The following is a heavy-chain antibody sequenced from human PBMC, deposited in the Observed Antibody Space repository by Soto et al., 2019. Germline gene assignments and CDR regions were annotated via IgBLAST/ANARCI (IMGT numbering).Heavy chain of an antibody. D-gene: IGHD6-19*01. J-gene: IGHJ4*02. V-gene: IGHV4-59*01. CDR1: GGSISSYY. Sequence: SETLSLTCTVSGGSISSYYWSWIRQPPGKGLEWIGYIYYSGSTNYNPSLKSRVTISVDTSKNXXPLKLSSVTAADTAVYYCARFRGAVAAFAGFDYWGQGTLVTVSS. CDR3: ARFRGAVAAFAGFDY. CDR2: IYYSGST.